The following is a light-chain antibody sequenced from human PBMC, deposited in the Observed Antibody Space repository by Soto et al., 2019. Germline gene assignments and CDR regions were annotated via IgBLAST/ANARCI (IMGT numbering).Light chain of an antibody. CDR1: QGISNY. CDR3: QKYNSAPYT. Sequence: DIQMTQSPSSLSASVGDRVTITCRASQGISNYLAWYQQKPGKVPKLLIYATSTLQSGVPSRFSGSGSGTDLTLTISSPQPEDVATYYCQKYNSAPYTFDQGTKVEIK. J-gene: IGKJ1*01. CDR2: ATS. V-gene: IGKV1-27*01.